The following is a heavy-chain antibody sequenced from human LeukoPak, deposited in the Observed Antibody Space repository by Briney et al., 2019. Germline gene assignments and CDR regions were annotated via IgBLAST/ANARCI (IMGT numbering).Heavy chain of an antibody. CDR2: MNPNSGNT. D-gene: IGHD3-3*01. CDR3: ARAYPYYDFWSGAETTDAFDI. Sequence: ASVKVSCKASGYTFTSYDINWVRQATGQGLEWMRWMNPNSGNTGYAQKFQGRVTMTRNTSISTAYMELSSLRSEDTAVYYCARAYPYYDFWSGAETTDAFDISGQGTMVTVSS. V-gene: IGHV1-8*01. CDR1: GYTFTSYD. J-gene: IGHJ3*02.